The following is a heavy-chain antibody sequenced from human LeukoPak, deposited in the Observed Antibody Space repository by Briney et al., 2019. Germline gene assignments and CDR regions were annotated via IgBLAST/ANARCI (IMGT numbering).Heavy chain of an antibody. CDR3: ARDLPSGSYYATEHDAFDI. CDR1: GGSISSGDYY. Sequence: PSETLSLTCTVSGGSISSGDYYWSWIRQPPGKGLEWIGYIYYSGSTYYNPSLKSRVTISVDTSKNQFSLKLSSVTAADTAVYYCARDLPSGSYYATEHDAFDIWGQGTMVTVSS. D-gene: IGHD1-26*01. V-gene: IGHV4-30-4*08. CDR2: IYYSGST. J-gene: IGHJ3*02.